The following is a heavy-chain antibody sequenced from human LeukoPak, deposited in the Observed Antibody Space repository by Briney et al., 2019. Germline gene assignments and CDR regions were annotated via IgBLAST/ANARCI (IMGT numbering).Heavy chain of an antibody. J-gene: IGHJ5*02. CDR2: INQDGDAK. CDR3: ARKTYYYDTSPAGWFDT. CDR1: GFTFSSYW. D-gene: IGHD3-22*01. V-gene: IGHV3-7*01. Sequence: PGGSLRLSCAASGFTFSSYWMSWGRQAPGKGLEWVANINQDGDAKNYVDSVKGRFTISRDNAKNSLYLQMNSLRAEDTATYYCARKTYYYDTSPAGWFDTWGQGTLATVSS.